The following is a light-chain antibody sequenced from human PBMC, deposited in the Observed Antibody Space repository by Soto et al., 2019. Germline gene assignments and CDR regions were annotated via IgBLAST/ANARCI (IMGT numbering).Light chain of an antibody. CDR2: GAS. CDR1: QSVSSSY. J-gene: IGKJ1*01. V-gene: IGKV3-20*01. Sequence: EIVLTQSPGTLSSSPGERATLSCRASQSVSSSYLAWYQQKPGQAPRLLIYGASSRAIGIPDRFSGSGSGTDFTLTISRLEPEDFAVYYCQQYGSSQTFGQGTKVEIK. CDR3: QQYGSSQT.